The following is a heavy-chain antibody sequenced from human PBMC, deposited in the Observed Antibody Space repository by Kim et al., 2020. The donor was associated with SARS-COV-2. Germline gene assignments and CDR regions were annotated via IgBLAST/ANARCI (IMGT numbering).Heavy chain of an antibody. J-gene: IGHJ5*02. CDR3: AKVTVLAAAGRGWFDA. CDR1: GFTFGDYA. CDR2: ISWNSGSI. Sequence: GGSLRLSCAASGFTFGDYAMHWVRQAPGKGLEWVSGISWNSGSIGYADSVKGRFTISRDNAKNSLYLQMNSLRAEDTALYYCAKVTVLAAAGRGWFDAWGQGTLVTVSS. V-gene: IGHV3-9*01. D-gene: IGHD6-13*01.